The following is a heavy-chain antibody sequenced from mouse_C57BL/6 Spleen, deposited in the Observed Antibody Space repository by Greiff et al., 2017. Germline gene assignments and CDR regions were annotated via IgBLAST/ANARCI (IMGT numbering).Heavy chain of an antibody. J-gene: IGHJ1*03. V-gene: IGHV1-62-2*01. CDR3: ARHEVPSGYFDV. D-gene: IGHD6-1*01. CDR1: GYTFTEYT. Sequence: QVHVKQSGAELVKPGASVKLSCKASGYTFTEYTIHWVKQRSGQGLEWIGWFYPGSGSIKYNEKFKDKATVTADKSSSTVYMELSRLTSEDSAVYFCARHEVPSGYFDVWGTGTTVTVSS. CDR2: FYPGSGSI.